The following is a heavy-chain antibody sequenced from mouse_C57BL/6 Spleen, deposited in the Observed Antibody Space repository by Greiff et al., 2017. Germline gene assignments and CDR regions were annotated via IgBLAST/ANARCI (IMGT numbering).Heavy chain of an antibody. CDR1: GYAFSSYW. CDR3: ARGNRYSNLDY. J-gene: IGHJ2*01. CDR2: IYPGAGDT. Sequence: QVQLQQSGAELVKPGASVKISCKASGYAFSSYWMNWVKQRPGKGLEWIGQIYPGAGDTNYTGKFKGKATLTADKSSSTAYMQLSGLTAGVSAVYFCARGNRYSNLDYWGQGTTLTGSS. V-gene: IGHV1-80*01. D-gene: IGHD2-5*01.